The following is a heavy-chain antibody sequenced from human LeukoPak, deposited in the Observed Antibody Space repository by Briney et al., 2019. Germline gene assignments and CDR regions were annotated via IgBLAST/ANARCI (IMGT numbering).Heavy chain of an antibody. CDR3: ARESGGYYDFWSGYSSGSHFDY. J-gene: IGHJ4*02. Sequence: ASVKVSCEASGYTFTSYGISWVRQAPGQGLEWMGWISAHNGNTNYAQKLQGRITMTTDTSTSTAYVELRSLRSDDTAVYYCARESGGYYDFWSGYSSGSHFDYWGQGTLVTVSS. D-gene: IGHD3-3*01. CDR2: ISAHNGNT. CDR1: GYTFTSYG. V-gene: IGHV1-18*01.